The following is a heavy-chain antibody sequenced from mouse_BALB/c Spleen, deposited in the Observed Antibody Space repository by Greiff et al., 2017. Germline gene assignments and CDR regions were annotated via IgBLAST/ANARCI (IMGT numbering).Heavy chain of an antibody. J-gene: IGHJ4*01. CDR1: GFTFSSFG. CDR2: ISSGSSTI. D-gene: IGHD2-4*01. CDR3: ARSAMITTRAMDY. V-gene: IGHV5-17*02. Sequence: EVQLVESGGGLVQPGGSRTLSCAASGFTFSSFGMHWVRQAPEKGLEWVAYISSGSSTIYYADTVKGRFTISRDNPKNTLFLQMTRLRSEDTAMYYCARSAMITTRAMDYWGQGTSVTVAA.